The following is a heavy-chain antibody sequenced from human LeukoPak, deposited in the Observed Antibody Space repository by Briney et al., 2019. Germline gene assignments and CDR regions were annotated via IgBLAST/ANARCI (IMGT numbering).Heavy chain of an antibody. CDR2: INHSGST. V-gene: IGHV4-34*01. Sequence: SETLSLTCAVYGGSFSGYYWSWIRQPPGKGLEWIGEINHSGSTNYNPSLKSRVTISVDTSKNQFSLKLSSVTAADTAVYYCATAFSHQFRFYYYYYGLDVWGQGTTVTVSS. CDR3: ATAFSHQFRFYYYYYGLDV. D-gene: IGHD2/OR15-2a*01. J-gene: IGHJ6*02. CDR1: GGSFSGYY.